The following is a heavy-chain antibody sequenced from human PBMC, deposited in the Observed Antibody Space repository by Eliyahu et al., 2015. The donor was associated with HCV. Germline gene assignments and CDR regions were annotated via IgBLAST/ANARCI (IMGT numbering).Heavy chain of an antibody. CDR2: IWYDGSNK. J-gene: IGHJ2*01. CDR3: ARGAEGYFDL. V-gene: IGHV3-33*01. Sequence: GKGLEWVAVIWYDGSNKYYADSVKGRFTISRDNSKKTLYLQKNSLRAEDTAVYYCARGAEGYFDLWGRGTLVTVSS.